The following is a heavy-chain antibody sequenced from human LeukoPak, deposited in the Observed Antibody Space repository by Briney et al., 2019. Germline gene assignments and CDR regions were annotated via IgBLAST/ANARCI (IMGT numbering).Heavy chain of an antibody. J-gene: IGHJ3*02. Sequence: SETLSLTCTVSGGSISNSSYYWGCIRQPPGKGLEWIGEINHSGSTNYNPSLKSRVTISVDTSKNQFSLKLSSVTAADTAVYYCARRRRQQLVREPRHSAFDIWGQGTMVTVSS. V-gene: IGHV4-39*07. D-gene: IGHD6-13*01. CDR1: GGSISNSSYY. CDR2: INHSGST. CDR3: ARRRRQQLVREPRHSAFDI.